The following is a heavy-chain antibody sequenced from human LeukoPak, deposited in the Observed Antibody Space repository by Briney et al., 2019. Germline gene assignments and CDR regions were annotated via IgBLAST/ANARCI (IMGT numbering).Heavy chain of an antibody. CDR2: INPKSGGT. J-gene: IGHJ4*02. CDR1: GYTFTVYY. Sequence: ASVKVSCKASGYTFTVYYIHWVRQAPGQGLEWMGWINPKSGGTEYAQMFQGRVTMTRDTSISTAYMEVTRLTSDDTAVYYCARDSKMIDYWGQGTLVTVSS. V-gene: IGHV1-2*02. D-gene: IGHD2/OR15-2a*01. CDR3: ARDSKMIDY.